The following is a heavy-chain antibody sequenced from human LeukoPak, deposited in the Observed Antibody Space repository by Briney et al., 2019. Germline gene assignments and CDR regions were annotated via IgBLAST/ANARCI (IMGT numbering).Heavy chain of an antibody. D-gene: IGHD3-16*02. CDR3: ARETRGGTYRYNFLDY. V-gene: IGHV3-48*03. CDR2: IIASGTVM. J-gene: IGHJ4*02. CDR1: GFTFSGFD. Sequence: PGGSLRLSCAASGFTFSGFDMTWFRQPPGKGLEWLSYIIASGTVMYYADSVKGRFTISRDNAENSLHLNLNFLRGEDTAVYYCARETRGGTYRYNFLDYWGLGTLVTVSS.